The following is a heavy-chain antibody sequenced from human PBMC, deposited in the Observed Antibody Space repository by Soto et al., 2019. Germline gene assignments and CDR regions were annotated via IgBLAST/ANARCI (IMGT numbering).Heavy chain of an antibody. Sequence: GSGPTLVNPTQTLTLTCTFSGFSLSTSGMCVSWIRQPPGKALEWLARIDWDDDKYYSTSLKTRLTISKDTSKNQVVLTMTNMDPVDTATYYCARILSCSSIRPYYYYYMDVWGKGTTVTVSS. D-gene: IGHD2-2*01. CDR2: IDWDDDK. V-gene: IGHV2-70*11. CDR1: GFSLSTSGMC. CDR3: ARILSCSSIRPYYYYYMDV. J-gene: IGHJ6*03.